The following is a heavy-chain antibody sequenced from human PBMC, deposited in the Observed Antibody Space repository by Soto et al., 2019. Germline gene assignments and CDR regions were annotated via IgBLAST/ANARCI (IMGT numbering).Heavy chain of an antibody. V-gene: IGHV1-18*01. Sequence: QVQLVQSGAEVKKPGASVKVSCKASGYTFTSYGISWVRQAPGQGLEWMGWISAYNGNANYAQKLQGRVTMTTDTSTSTAYMELRSLRSDDTAVYYCARELVVVVAARGSSCLDPWGQGTLVTVSS. CDR2: ISAYNGNA. J-gene: IGHJ5*02. CDR3: ARELVVVVAARGSSCLDP. D-gene: IGHD2-15*01. CDR1: GYTFTSYG.